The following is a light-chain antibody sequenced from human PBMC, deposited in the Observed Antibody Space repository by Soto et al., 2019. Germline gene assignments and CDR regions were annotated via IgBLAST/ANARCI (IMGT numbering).Light chain of an antibody. CDR3: QQYGSSWWT. J-gene: IGKJ1*01. Sequence: EIVLTQSPGTLSLSPGERVTLSCRASQSVGSSYLAWYQQKPGQAPRLLIYGASSRATGIPDRFSGSGSGTDFTLTISRLEPEDFAVYYCQQYGSSWWTFGQGTKVEIK. V-gene: IGKV3-20*01. CDR2: GAS. CDR1: QSVGSSY.